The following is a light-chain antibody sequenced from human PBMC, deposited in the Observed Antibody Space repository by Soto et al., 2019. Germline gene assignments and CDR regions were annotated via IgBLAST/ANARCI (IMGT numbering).Light chain of an antibody. Sequence: EVVLTQSPATLSLSPRERATLSCRASQNVRTFLDWYQQKPGQAPRLLIYGASNRANGIPARFSGSGSGTDFTLTISSLEPEDFAVYYCQQHSHWPPWTFGQGTRVEIQ. V-gene: IGKV3-11*01. CDR1: QNVRTF. CDR3: QQHSHWPPWT. CDR2: GAS. J-gene: IGKJ1*01.